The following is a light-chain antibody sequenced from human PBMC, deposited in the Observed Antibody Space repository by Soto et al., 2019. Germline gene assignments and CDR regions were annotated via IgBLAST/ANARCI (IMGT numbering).Light chain of an antibody. Sequence: VSTQSPATLSLSQSERAIHSSRASLNVNSYLAWYQQKPGQAPRLVIYDASNRAPGIPARFSGSGSGTDFTLTISSLEPEDFAVYYCQQRQYWPPITLGQGTRLEIK. CDR3: QQRQYWPPIT. J-gene: IGKJ5*01. CDR2: DAS. CDR1: LNVNSY. V-gene: IGKV3-11*01.